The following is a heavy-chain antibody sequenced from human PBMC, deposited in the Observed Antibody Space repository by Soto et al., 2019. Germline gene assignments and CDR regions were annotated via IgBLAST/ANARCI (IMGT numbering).Heavy chain of an antibody. V-gene: IGHV4-59*01. J-gene: IGHJ6*02. CDR2: IYYSGST. CDR1: GGSISSYY. Sequence: SETLSLTCTVSGGSISSYYWSWIRQPPGKGLEWIGYIYYSGSTNYNPSLKSRVTISVDTSKNQFSLKLSSVTAADTAVYYCARDCFWHYGMDVWGQGTTVTVSS. CDR3: ARDCFWHYGMDV. D-gene: IGHD2-15*01.